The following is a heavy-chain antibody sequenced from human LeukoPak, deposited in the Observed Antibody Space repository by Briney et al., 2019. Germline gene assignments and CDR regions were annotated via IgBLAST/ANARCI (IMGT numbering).Heavy chain of an antibody. J-gene: IGHJ6*03. Sequence: GGSLRLSCAASGFTFSSYAMHWVRQAPGKGLEWVAVISYDGSNKYYADSVKGRFTISRDNAKNTLYLQMNSLRAEDTAVYYCARDDSNEDQLLYYYYYYMDVWGKGTTVTVSS. CDR3: ARDDSNEDQLLYYYYYYMDV. CDR2: ISYDGSNK. V-gene: IGHV3-30-3*01. D-gene: IGHD2-2*01. CDR1: GFTFSSYA.